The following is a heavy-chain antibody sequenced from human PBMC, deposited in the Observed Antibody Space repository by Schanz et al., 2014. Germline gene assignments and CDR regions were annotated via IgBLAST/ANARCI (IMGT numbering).Heavy chain of an antibody. D-gene: IGHD3-9*01. CDR3: AKAEYDILTYSYSRLDP. Sequence: QVHLVQSGAEVKRPGASVKVSCKASGYIFINSGISWVRQAPGQGLEWMGWISVYNHNKEYDQKFQGRVTMTTDTSTTAAYMALTVLTSDDTAGYYCAKAEYDILTYSYSRLDPWGQGTLGTVSS. J-gene: IGHJ5*01. CDR1: GYIFINSG. CDR2: ISVYNHNK. V-gene: IGHV1-18*01.